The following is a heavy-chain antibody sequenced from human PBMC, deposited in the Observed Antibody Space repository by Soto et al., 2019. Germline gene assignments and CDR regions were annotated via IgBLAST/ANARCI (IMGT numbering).Heavy chain of an antibody. Sequence: EVQLLESGGDLVQPGGSLRLSCAASGFTFNDYVLTWVRQVPGKGLEWVSSLSSRGFSTHYAESVKGRFTISRDNTKNPVYLQMNSLRAEDTALYYCARDRAVYCINCICLDAFDILGQGTLVTVSS. CDR2: LSSRGFST. V-gene: IGHV3-23*01. D-gene: IGHD2-8*01. CDR1: GFTFNDYV. J-gene: IGHJ3*02. CDR3: ARDRAVYCINCICLDAFDI.